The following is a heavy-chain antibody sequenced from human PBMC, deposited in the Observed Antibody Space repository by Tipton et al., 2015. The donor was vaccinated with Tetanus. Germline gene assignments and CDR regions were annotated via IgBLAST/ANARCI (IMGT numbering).Heavy chain of an antibody. CDR2: INHSGST. CDR1: GGSFSGYY. D-gene: IGHD2-15*01. Sequence: TLSLTCAVYGGSFSGYYWSWIRQPPGKGLEWIGEINHSGSTNYNPSLKSRVTISVDTSKNQFSLKLSSVTAADTAVYYCARGLLEDAFDIWGQGTMVTVSS. CDR3: ARGLLEDAFDI. J-gene: IGHJ3*02. V-gene: IGHV4-34*01.